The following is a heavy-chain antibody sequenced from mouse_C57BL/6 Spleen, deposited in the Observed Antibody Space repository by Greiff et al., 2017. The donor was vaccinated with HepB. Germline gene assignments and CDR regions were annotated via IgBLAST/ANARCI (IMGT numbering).Heavy chain of an antibody. CDR1: GFTFSDYY. V-gene: IGHV5-16*01. J-gene: IGHJ2*01. CDR2: INYDGSST. D-gene: IGHD3-2*02. Sequence: EVKLMESEGGLVQPGSSMKLSCTASGFTFSDYYMAWVRQVPEKGLEWVANINYDGSSTYYLDSLKSRFIISRENAKNILYLQMSSLKSEDTATYYCARGGYDSSGYEGYFDYWGQGTTLTVSS. CDR3: ARGGYDSSGYEGYFDY.